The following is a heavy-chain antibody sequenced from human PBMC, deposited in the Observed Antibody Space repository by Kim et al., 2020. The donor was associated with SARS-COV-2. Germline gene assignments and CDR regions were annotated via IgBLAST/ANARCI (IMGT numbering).Heavy chain of an antibody. V-gene: IGHV6-1*01. CDR3: ARDEAVAGTLLDY. CDR2: TYYRAKWYN. Sequence: SQTLSLTCAISGDSVSSNSAACNWIRQSPSRGLGWLGRTYYRAKWYNDYAVSVKSRITINPDTSKNQFSLQLNSVTPEDTAVYYCARDEAVAGTLLDYWGQGTLVTVSS. CDR1: GDSVSSNSAA. D-gene: IGHD6-19*01. J-gene: IGHJ4*02.